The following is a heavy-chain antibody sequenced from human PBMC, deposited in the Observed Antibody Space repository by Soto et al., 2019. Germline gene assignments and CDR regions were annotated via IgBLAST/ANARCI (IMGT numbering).Heavy chain of an antibody. Sequence: QVQLVQSGPEMQKPGASVKVSCKASGYTFTNYVIVWVRQAPGQGLEWMGWIRPHNGDTNYAQKFQGRVSMTSDTSTDTTYMELRSLRPDDTAVYYCARRDFRSSGSDFWFDPWGQGTLVTVSS. CDR1: GYTFTNYV. V-gene: IGHV1-18*04. J-gene: IGHJ5*02. D-gene: IGHD1-26*01. CDR2: IRPHNGDT. CDR3: ARRDFRSSGSDFWFDP.